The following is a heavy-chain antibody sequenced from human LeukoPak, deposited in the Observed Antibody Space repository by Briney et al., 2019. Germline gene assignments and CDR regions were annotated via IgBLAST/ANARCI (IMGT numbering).Heavy chain of an antibody. J-gene: IGHJ4*02. Sequence: GGSLRLSCAASGFTFSSYEMNWVRQAPGQGLEWVSYISSSGSTIYYADSVKGRFTISRDNAKNSLYLQMNSLRAEDTAVYYCARGCSSTSCYQDYWGQGTLVTVSS. CDR2: ISSSGSTI. D-gene: IGHD2-2*01. CDR1: GFTFSSYE. V-gene: IGHV3-48*03. CDR3: ARGCSSTSCYQDY.